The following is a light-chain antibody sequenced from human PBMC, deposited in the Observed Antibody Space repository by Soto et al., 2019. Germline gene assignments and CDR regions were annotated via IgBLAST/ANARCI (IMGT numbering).Light chain of an antibody. CDR1: SSDVGGYNY. CDR3: NSFTGSTTFV. CDR2: EVS. J-gene: IGLJ1*01. V-gene: IGLV2-14*01. Sequence: QSVLTQPASVSGSPGQSITISCTGTSSDVGGYNYVSWYQQHPGKAPKLMMYEVSNRPSGVSNRFSDSKSGNTASLTISGRQTDDEADYYCNSFTGSTTFVFGTGTKLTVL.